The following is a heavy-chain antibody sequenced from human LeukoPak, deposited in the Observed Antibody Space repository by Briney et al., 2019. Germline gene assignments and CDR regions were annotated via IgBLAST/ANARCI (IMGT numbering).Heavy chain of an antibody. V-gene: IGHV1-24*01. CDR2: FDPEDGET. CDR1: GYTLTELS. CDR3: ATDSFMVRGVILDY. J-gene: IGHJ4*02. D-gene: IGHD3-10*01. Sequence: GASVKVSCKVSGYTLTELSMHWVRQAPGKGLEWMGGFDPEDGETIYAQKFQGRVTMTEDTSTDTAYMELSSLGSEDTAVYYCATDSFMVRGVILDYWGQGTLVTVSS.